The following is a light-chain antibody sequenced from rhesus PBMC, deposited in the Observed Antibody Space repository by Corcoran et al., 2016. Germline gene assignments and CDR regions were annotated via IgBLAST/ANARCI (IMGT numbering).Light chain of an antibody. J-gene: IGLJ1*01. CDR2: EVS. Sequence: QAALTQPPSVSGSPGQSVTISCTGTSNDVGGCDYVSWYQQHPGTAPKLMIYEVSKRPSGVSDSFSGSKSGNTASLTISGLQAEDEADYYCSSYAGSNTFIFGAGTRLTVL. CDR3: SSYAGSNTFI. V-gene: IGLV2-23*01. CDR1: SNDVGGCDY.